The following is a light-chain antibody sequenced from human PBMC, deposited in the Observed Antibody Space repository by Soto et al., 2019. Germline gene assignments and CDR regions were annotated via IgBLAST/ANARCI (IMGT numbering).Light chain of an antibody. J-gene: IGLJ2*01. CDR2: EVS. CDR3: SSYAGPKPLV. V-gene: IGLV2-8*01. CDR1: ISDIGTYYY. Sequence: QSVLTQPPSASGSPGQSVTISCTGTISDIGTYYYVSWYQQHPGKAPKLIIYEVSERPSGVPDRFSGSKSGNTASLTVSGLQAEKGAHYYCSSYAGPKPLVFAGGPK.